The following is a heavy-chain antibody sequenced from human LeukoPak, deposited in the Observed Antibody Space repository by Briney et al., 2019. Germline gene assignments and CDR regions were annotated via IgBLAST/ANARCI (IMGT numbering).Heavy chain of an antibody. CDR3: ARGRVGATLDFDY. V-gene: IGHV3-21*01. CDR2: ISSSSSYI. J-gene: IGHJ4*02. CDR1: GFTFSSYS. Sequence: GGSLRLSCAASGFTFSSYSMNWVRQAPGKGLEWVSSISSSSSYIYYADSVKGRFTISRDNAKNSLYLQMNSLRAEDTAVYYCARGRVGATLDFDYWGQGTLVTVSS. D-gene: IGHD1-26*01.